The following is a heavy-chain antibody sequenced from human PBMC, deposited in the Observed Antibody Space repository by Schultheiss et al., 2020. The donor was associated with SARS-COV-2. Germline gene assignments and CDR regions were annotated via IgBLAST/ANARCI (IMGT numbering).Heavy chain of an antibody. V-gene: IGHV4-34*01. J-gene: IGHJ5*02. Sequence: GSLRLSCTVSGGSISSYYWSWIRQPPGKGLEWIGEINHSGSTNYDPSLKSRLTISLDTSKNQFSLKLTSVTAADTAVYYCARGPAPYSDFWTDSYTGWFDPWGQGTLVTVSS. CDR1: GGSISSYY. CDR3: ARGPAPYSDFWTDSYTGWFDP. D-gene: IGHD3-3*01. CDR2: INHSGST.